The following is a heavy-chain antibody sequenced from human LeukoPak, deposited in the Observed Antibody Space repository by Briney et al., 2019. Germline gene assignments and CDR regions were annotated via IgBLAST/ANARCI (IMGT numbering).Heavy chain of an antibody. CDR2: IYFNGMT. V-gene: IGHV4-59*08. CDR1: GGAITGHY. J-gene: IGHJ4*02. Sequence: SETLSLTCNVSGGAITGHYWSWLRQPPEKGLEWIGFIYFNGMTKYSPSLESRVTISVDTSKNQFSLRLTSVTAADTAVYFCARQFPPYHSGSHYFDNWGQGIQVTVSS. CDR3: ARQFPPYHSGSHYFDN. D-gene: IGHD3-10*01.